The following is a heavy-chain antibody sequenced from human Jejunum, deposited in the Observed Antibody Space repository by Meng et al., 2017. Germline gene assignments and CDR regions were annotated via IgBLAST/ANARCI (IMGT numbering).Heavy chain of an antibody. CDR1: GGSSSGFY. V-gene: IGHV4-34*01. CDR2: SHTSGST. Sequence: QVHVRSWGQGLLKTSETMALTCAVYGGSSSGFYLSWIRQPPGKGLEWIGESHTSGSTDYNPSLKSRLTISLDTSKNQFSLSLNSATAADTGIYYCTRGTDRAKSGDYWGQGTLVTVSS. CDR3: TRGTDRAKSGDY. D-gene: IGHD1-14*01. J-gene: IGHJ4*02.